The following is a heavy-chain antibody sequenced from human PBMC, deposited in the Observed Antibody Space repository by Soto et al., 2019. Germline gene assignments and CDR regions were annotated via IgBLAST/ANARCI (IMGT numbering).Heavy chain of an antibody. Sequence: PGGSLRLSCAASGFTFSSYAMHWVRQAPGKGLEWVAVISYDGSNKYYADSVKGRFTISRDNSKNTLYLQMNSLRAEDTAVYYCARETIDYGDYFFFLDYYYGMDVWGQGTTVTVSS. CDR2: ISYDGSNK. CDR1: GFTFSSYA. D-gene: IGHD4-17*01. J-gene: IGHJ6*02. V-gene: IGHV3-30-3*01. CDR3: ARETIDYGDYFFFLDYYYGMDV.